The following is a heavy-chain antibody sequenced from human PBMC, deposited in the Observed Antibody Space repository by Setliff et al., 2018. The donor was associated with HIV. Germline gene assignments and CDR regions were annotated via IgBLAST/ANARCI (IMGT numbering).Heavy chain of an antibody. Sequence: SVKVSCKASGGTFSSFAFSWIRQAPGQGLEWMGGIIPIFGKVEYAQRFQDRVKITADESTTTAYMELSSLRSEDTAIYYCARSGSGWPHYQYHHTDVWGKGTTVTSPQ. D-gene: IGHD6-19*01. CDR3: ARSGSGWPHYQYHHTDV. CDR2: IIPIFGKV. J-gene: IGHJ6*04. CDR1: GGTFSSFA. V-gene: IGHV1-69*13.